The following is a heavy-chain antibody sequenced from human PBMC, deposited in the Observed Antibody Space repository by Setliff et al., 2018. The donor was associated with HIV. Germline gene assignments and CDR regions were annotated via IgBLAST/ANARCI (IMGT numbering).Heavy chain of an antibody. D-gene: IGHD3-10*01. V-gene: IGHV4-34*01. CDR3: AKGPRGLGLRYFFDY. CDR1: GGSFSASY. J-gene: IGHJ4*02. CDR2: INHSGIT. Sequence: LSLTCAVYGGSFSASYWSWTRQAPGKGLEWIGEINHSGITHYNPSLETRVTMFVDTSKNQFSLRLSPVTAADTAIYYCAKGPRGLGLRYFFDYWAQGSPVTVSS.